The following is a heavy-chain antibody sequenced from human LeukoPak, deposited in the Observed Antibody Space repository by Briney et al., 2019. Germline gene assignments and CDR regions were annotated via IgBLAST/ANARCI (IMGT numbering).Heavy chain of an antibody. Sequence: PGGSLRLSCAASGFTFDDYAMHWVRQAPGKGLEWVSGISWNSGSIGYADSVKGRFTISRDNAKNSLYLQMNSLRAEDTALYYCAKDMVSGGSYDALNYYYYYGMDVWGQGTTVTVSS. D-gene: IGHD1-26*01. V-gene: IGHV3-9*01. J-gene: IGHJ6*02. CDR3: AKDMVSGGSYDALNYYYYYGMDV. CDR2: ISWNSGSI. CDR1: GFTFDDYA.